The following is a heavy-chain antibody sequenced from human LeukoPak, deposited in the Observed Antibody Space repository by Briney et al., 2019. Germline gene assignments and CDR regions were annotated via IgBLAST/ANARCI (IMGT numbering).Heavy chain of an antibody. CDR1: GYTFTTYD. CDR2: MNPNSGDT. CDR3: ARGLRDYYDTSDFYYAVPAH. V-gene: IGHV1-8*01. J-gene: IGHJ4*02. D-gene: IGHD3-22*01. Sequence: ASVKVSCKASGYTFTTYDITWVRQATGQGLEWMGWMNPNSGDTAYAQKFQGRVAMTRDTSISTAYMELSSLRSEDTAVYYCARGLRDYYDTSDFYYAVPAHWGQGTLVTVSS.